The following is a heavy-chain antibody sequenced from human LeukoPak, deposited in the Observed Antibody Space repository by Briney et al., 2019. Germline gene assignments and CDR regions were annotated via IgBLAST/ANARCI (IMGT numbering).Heavy chain of an antibody. CDR1: GDSISSYY. Sequence: KASETLSLTCTVSGDSISSYYWSWIRQPPGKGLEWIGYIYYSGSTNYNPSLKSRVTISVDTSKNQFSLKLSSVTAADTAVYYCAGLRIAARPSYYYGMDVWGQGTTVTVSS. J-gene: IGHJ6*02. D-gene: IGHD6-6*01. CDR2: IYYSGST. CDR3: AGLRIAARPSYYYGMDV. V-gene: IGHV4-59*01.